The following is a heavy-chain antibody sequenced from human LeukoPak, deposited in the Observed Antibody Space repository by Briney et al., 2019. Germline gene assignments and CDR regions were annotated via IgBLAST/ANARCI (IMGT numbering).Heavy chain of an antibody. Sequence: PSETLSLTCTVSGGSISSYYWSWIRQPPGKGLEWIGYIYYSGRTNYNPSLKSRVTISVDTSKNQFSLKLSSVTAADTAVYYCARILRLGELSFPSYFDYWGQGTLVTASS. CDR2: IYYSGRT. CDR1: GGSISSYY. V-gene: IGHV4-59*01. CDR3: ARILRLGELSFPSYFDY. D-gene: IGHD3-16*02. J-gene: IGHJ4*02.